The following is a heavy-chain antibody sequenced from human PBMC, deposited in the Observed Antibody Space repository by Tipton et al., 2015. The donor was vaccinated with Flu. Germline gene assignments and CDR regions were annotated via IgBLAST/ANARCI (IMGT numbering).Heavy chain of an antibody. CDR2: IYTSGST. J-gene: IGHJ5*02. CDR1: GGSISSYY. Sequence: TLSLTCTVSGGSISSYYWSWIRQPAGKGLEWIGRIYTSGSTSYNPSLKSRVTMSVDTSKNQFSLKLSSVTAADTAVYYCARGRLGYCTSGVCPFDPWGQGTLVTVSS. V-gene: IGHV4-4*07. CDR3: ARGRLGYCTSGVCPFDP. D-gene: IGHD2-8*01.